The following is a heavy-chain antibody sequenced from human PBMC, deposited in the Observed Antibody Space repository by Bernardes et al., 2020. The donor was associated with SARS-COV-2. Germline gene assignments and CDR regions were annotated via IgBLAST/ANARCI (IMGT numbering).Heavy chain of an antibody. CDR3: AKDLGRAVAGTVSYYFDY. V-gene: IGHV3-23*01. Sequence: GGSLRLSCAASGFTFSSYAMSWVRQAPGKGLEWVSAISGSGGSTYYADSVKGRFTISRDNSKNTLYLQMNSLRAEDTAVYYCAKDLGRAVAGTVSYYFDYWGQGTLVTVSS. CDR2: ISGSGGST. D-gene: IGHD6-19*01. CDR1: GFTFSSYA. J-gene: IGHJ4*02.